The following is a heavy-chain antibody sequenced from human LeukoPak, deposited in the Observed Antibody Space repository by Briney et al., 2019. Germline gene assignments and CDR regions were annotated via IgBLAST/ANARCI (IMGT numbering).Heavy chain of an antibody. D-gene: IGHD1-26*01. J-gene: IGHJ4*02. Sequence: PSETLSLTCTVSGGSISSGDYYWSWIRQPPGKGLEWIGYIYYSGSTYYNPSLKSRVTISVDTSKNQFSLKLSSVTAADTAVYYCARSQKGELPGDYWGQGTLFTVSS. CDR2: IYYSGST. CDR3: ARSQKGELPGDY. CDR1: GGSISSGDYY. V-gene: IGHV4-30-4*01.